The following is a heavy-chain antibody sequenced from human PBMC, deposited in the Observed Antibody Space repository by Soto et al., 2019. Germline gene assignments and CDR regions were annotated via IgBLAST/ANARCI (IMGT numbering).Heavy chain of an antibody. CDR3: ARGGRGYYDSSSPLFDY. J-gene: IGHJ4*02. V-gene: IGHV3-13*01. CDR1: GLTFISYD. CDR2: IGTAGDT. D-gene: IGHD3-22*01. Sequence: EVQLVESGGGLLQPGGSLRLSVPASGLTFISYDMHWARQVTGKGLKGFSAIGTAGDTYYPGSVKGRFTISRENAKDSLYLQMNSLRAGDTAVYYCARGGRGYYDSSSPLFDYWGQGTLVTVSS.